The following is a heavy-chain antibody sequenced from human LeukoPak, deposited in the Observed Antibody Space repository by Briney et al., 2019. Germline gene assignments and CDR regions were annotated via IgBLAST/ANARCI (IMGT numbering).Heavy chain of an antibody. Sequence: SETLSLTCAVYGGSFSGYSWSWIRRPPGKGLEWIGEPNHSGSTNYNPSLKSRVTISVDTSKNQFSLELSSVTAADTAVYYCARGPPYYYDSSAYYFKYWGQGTLVTVSS. D-gene: IGHD3-22*01. J-gene: IGHJ4*02. CDR3: ARGPPYYYDSSAYYFKY. CDR1: GGSFSGYS. CDR2: PNHSGST. V-gene: IGHV4-34*01.